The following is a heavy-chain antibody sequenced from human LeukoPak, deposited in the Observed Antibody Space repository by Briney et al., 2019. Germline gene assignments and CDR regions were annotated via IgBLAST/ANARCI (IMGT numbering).Heavy chain of an antibody. CDR1: GFTFSSYA. Sequence: GGSLRLSCAASGFTFSSYAMSWVRQAPGKGLEWVSTLSGSGGSTHYADSVKGRFTISRDNSKSTLYLQMNSLRADDTAVYYCAKDKGYSSSWLVDFWGQGTLVTVSS. CDR3: AKDKGYSSSWLVDF. CDR2: LSGSGGST. J-gene: IGHJ4*02. D-gene: IGHD6-13*01. V-gene: IGHV3-23*01.